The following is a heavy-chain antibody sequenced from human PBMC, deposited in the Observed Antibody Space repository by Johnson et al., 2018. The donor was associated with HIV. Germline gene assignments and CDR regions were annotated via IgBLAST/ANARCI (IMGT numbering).Heavy chain of an antibody. D-gene: IGHD4-17*01. Sequence: QVQLVESGGGVVQPGRSLRLSCAASGFTFSSYAMHWVRQAPGKGLEWVAVISYDGSNKYYADSVKGRFTISRDNSKNTLYLQMNSLGAEDTAVDYCARARMTTGTNEAFDIWGQGTMVTVSS. CDR3: ARARMTTGTNEAFDI. V-gene: IGHV3-30-3*01. CDR2: ISYDGSNK. CDR1: GFTFSSYA. J-gene: IGHJ3*02.